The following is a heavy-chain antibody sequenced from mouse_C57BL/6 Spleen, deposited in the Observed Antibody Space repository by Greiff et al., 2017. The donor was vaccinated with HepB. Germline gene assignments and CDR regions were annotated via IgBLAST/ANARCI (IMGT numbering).Heavy chain of an antibody. CDR3: ARLVDMYYFDY. V-gene: IGHV7-3*01. CDR2: IRNKANGYTT. D-gene: IGHD1-1*02. Sequence: EVQVVESGGGLVQPGGSLSLSCAASGFTFTDYYMSWVRQPPGKALEWLGFIRNKANGYTTEYSASVKGRFTISRDNSQSILYLQMNALRAEDSATYYCARLVDMYYFDYWGQGTTLTVSS. J-gene: IGHJ2*01. CDR1: GFTFTDYY.